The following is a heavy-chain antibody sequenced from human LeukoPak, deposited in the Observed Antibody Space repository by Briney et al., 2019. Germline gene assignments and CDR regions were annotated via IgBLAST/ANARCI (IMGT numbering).Heavy chain of an antibody. Sequence: GGSLRLSCAASGFTFSSYSMNWVRQAPGKGLEWVSSISSSSSYIYYADSVKGRFTISRDNAKNSLYLQMNSLRAEDTAVYYCARDRSVAEEWRWELFDYWGQGTLVTVSS. D-gene: IGHD6-19*01. J-gene: IGHJ4*02. CDR1: GFTFSSYS. V-gene: IGHV3-21*01. CDR2: ISSSSSYI. CDR3: ARDRSVAEEWRWELFDY.